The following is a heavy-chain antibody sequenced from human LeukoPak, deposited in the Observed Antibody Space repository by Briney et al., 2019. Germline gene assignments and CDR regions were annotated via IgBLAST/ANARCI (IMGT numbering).Heavy chain of an antibody. CDR1: GISFRSYG. CDR3: VRGDLRLPRSTPDC. CDR2: IWYDASNK. V-gene: IGHV3-33*01. J-gene: IGHJ4*02. D-gene: IGHD5/OR15-5a*01. Sequence: GGSLRLSCAASGISFRSYGMHWVRQAPGKGLEWVTFIWYDASNKYYAESVKGRFTISRDNAMNTLYLQMNSLRGEDTAVYYCVRGDLRLPRSTPDCWGQGTLVTVSS.